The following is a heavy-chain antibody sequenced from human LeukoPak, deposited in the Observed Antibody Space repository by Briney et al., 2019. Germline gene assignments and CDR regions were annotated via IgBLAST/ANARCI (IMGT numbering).Heavy chain of an antibody. CDR2: IYYSGST. D-gene: IGHD2-2*01. Sequence: SETLSLTCTVSGGSISSGDYYWSWIRQPPGKGLEWIGYIYYSGSTYYNPSLKSRVTISVDTSKNQFSLKLSSVTAAVTAVYYCARGYCSSTSCYPANDAFDIWGQGTMVTVSS. CDR1: GGSISSGDYY. CDR3: ARGYCSSTSCYPANDAFDI. V-gene: IGHV4-30-4*08. J-gene: IGHJ3*02.